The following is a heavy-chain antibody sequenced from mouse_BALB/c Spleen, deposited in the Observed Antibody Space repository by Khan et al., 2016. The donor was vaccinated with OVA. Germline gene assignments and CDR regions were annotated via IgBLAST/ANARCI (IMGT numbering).Heavy chain of an antibody. D-gene: IGHD4-1*01. CDR3: ASHLTGSFAY. CDR2: ISSGGDYT. J-gene: IGHJ3*01. Sequence: EVELVESGGDLVKPGGSLKLSCAASGFTFSSYSMSWVRQTPDKRLEWVATISSGGDYTYYPDSVKGRFTISRDNAKNTLYLQMSSLKSEDTAMCYCASHLTGSFAYWGQWTLVTVSA. V-gene: IGHV5-6*01. CDR1: GFTFSSYS.